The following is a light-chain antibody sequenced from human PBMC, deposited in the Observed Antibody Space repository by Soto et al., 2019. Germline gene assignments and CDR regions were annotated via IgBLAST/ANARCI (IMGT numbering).Light chain of an antibody. J-gene: IGKJ1*01. CDR3: QQYNNWPPWT. CDR1: QSVTSRF. V-gene: IGKV3D-15*01. CDR2: GAS. Sequence: PGEIAPLSCRASQSVTSRFFAWYQHKPGQAPRLLMYGASSRATGIPDRFSGSGSGTEFTLTISSLQSEDFAVYYCQQYNNWPPWTFGQGTKVDIK.